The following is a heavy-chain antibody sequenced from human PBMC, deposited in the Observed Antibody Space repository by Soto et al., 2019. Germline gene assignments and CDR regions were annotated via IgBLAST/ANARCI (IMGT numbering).Heavy chain of an antibody. J-gene: IGHJ4*02. Sequence: QVQLVQSGAEVTKPGSSVKISCTASGGTFNFYTINWVRQAPGQGLEWVGRVNPIVGMSLAAQRFQGSVTFTADKSTIKAYMDLTSLRSEDTAVYYCATRYGSRITHFAYWGQGTLVTVSS. CDR2: VNPIVGMS. V-gene: IGHV1-69*02. D-gene: IGHD3-10*01. CDR1: GGTFNFYT. CDR3: ATRYGSRITHFAY.